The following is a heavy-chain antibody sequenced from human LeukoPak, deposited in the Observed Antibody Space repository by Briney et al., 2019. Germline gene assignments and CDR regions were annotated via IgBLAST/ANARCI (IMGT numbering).Heavy chain of an antibody. CDR3: ARWRIAAAGTGVGYYFDY. V-gene: IGHV1-8*02. J-gene: IGHJ4*02. CDR2: MNPNSGNT. Sequence: ASVKVSCKASGYTFTSYYMHWVRQATGQGLEWMGWMNPNSGNTGYAQKFQGRVTMTRNTSISTAYMELSSLRSEDTAVYYCARWRIAAAGTGVGYYFDYWGQGTLVTVSS. CDR1: GYTFTSYY. D-gene: IGHD6-13*01.